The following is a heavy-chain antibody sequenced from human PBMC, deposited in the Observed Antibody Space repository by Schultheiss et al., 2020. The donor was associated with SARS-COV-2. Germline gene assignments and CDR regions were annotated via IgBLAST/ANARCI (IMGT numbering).Heavy chain of an antibody. D-gene: IGHD3-9*01. CDR1: GGSISSGDYY. CDR3: ARAPHFDWYYYFDY. Sequence: SETLSLTCTVSGGSISSGDYYWSWIRQPPGKGLEWIGYIYYSGSTYYNPSLKSRVTISVDTSKNQFSLKLSSVTAADTAVYYCARAPHFDWYYYFDYWGQGTLVTVSS. CDR2: IYYSGST. J-gene: IGHJ4*02. V-gene: IGHV4-30-4*01.